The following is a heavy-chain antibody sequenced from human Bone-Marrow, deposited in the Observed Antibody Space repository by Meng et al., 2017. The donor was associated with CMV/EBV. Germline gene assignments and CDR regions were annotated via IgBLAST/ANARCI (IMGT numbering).Heavy chain of an antibody. Sequence: GSLRLSCAASGFTFSSYSMNWVRQAPGKGLEWVSSISSSSSYIYYADSVKGRFTISRDNAKNSLYLQMNSLRAEDTAVYYCARDREYNWNYLPYYYYYGMDVWGQGTTVTVSS. CDR1: GFTFSSYS. D-gene: IGHD1-7*01. CDR3: ARDREYNWNYLPYYYYYGMDV. J-gene: IGHJ6*02. V-gene: IGHV3-21*01. CDR2: ISSSSSYI.